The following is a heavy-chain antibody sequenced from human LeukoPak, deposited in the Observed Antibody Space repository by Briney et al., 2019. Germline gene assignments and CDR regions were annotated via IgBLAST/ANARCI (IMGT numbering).Heavy chain of an antibody. J-gene: IGHJ6*03. CDR1: GYTFTGYY. CDR3: ARAPIVVVPAANHYYYYYMDV. V-gene: IGHV1-2*02. Sequence: VASVKVSCKASGYTFTGYYMHWVRQAPGQGLEWMGWINPNSGGTNYAQNLQGRVTITTDESTSTAYMELSSLRSEDTAVYYCARAPIVVVPAANHYYYYYMDVWGKGTTVTVSS. CDR2: INPNSGGT. D-gene: IGHD2-2*01.